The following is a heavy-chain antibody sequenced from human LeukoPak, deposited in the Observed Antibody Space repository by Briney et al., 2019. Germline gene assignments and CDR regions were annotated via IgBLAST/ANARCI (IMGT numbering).Heavy chain of an antibody. CDR3: ARHSYYYDLYLEPNWFDP. J-gene: IGHJ5*02. D-gene: IGHD3-22*01. CDR1: GYSFTSYW. CDR2: IYPGDSDT. V-gene: IGHV5-51*01. Sequence: GESLKISCKGSGYSFTSYWIGWVRQMPGKGLEWMGIIYPGDSDTRYSPSFQGQVTISADKSISTAYLQWSSLKASDTAMYYCARHSYYYDLYLEPNWFDPWGQGTLVTVSS.